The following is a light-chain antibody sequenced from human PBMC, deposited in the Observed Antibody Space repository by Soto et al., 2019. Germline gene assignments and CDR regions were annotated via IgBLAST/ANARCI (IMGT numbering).Light chain of an antibody. Sequence: IGSTQARATRPFSRGERAARACRAGQGVSSYLAWYQQNPGQAPRLLIYDASNRATGIPARFSGIGSGTDFTLSISSLVPDDFAVYYRQQRSEWAPALTFGGGTKVDIK. CDR3: QQRSEWAPALT. CDR2: DAS. CDR1: QGVSSY. J-gene: IGKJ4*01. V-gene: IGKV3-11*01.